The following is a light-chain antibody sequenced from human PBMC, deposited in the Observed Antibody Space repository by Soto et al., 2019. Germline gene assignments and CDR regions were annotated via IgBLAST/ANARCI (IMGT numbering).Light chain of an antibody. V-gene: IGKV1-39*01. CDR3: QQTYSNLWT. CDR1: QNISNY. J-gene: IGKJ1*01. Sequence: TQSPATLSFSPGKRATLSCRASQNISNYLIWYQQKSGTAPKLLIYAASTLHTGVPSRFSGRGSGTDFTLTINNLQREDFADYFCQQTYSNLWTFGQGTKVDIK. CDR2: AAS.